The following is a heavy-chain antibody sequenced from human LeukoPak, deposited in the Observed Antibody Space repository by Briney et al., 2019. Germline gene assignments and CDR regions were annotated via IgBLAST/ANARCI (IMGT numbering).Heavy chain of an antibody. J-gene: IGHJ4*02. CDR1: GYTFPNYY. D-gene: IGHD2-2*01. Sequence: GASVKVSCKASGYTFPNYYVYWVRQAAGHGLEWMGWINPNSGATNYAQKFQGRVTMTRDTSISTAYMELNKLRSDDTAVYYCARDPSHAEGAYFDYWGRGTLVTVSS. CDR3: ARDPSHAEGAYFDY. CDR2: INPNSGAT. V-gene: IGHV1-2*02.